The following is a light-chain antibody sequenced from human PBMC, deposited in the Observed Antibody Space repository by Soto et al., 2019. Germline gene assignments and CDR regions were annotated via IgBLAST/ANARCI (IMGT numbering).Light chain of an antibody. CDR3: QQYNSYSRT. V-gene: IGKV1-5*03. Sequence: DIQMTQSPSTLSASVGDRVTITCRASQSISSWLAWYQQKPGKAPKLLIYKASILESGVPSRFSGGGSGTEFTLTINSLQPDDFATYYCQQYNSYSRTFGQGTKVEIK. CDR1: QSISSW. J-gene: IGKJ1*01. CDR2: KAS.